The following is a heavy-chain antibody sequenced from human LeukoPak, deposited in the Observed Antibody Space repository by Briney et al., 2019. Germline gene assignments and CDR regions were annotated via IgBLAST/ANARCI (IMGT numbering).Heavy chain of an antibody. D-gene: IGHD4-11*01. CDR3: ARRGSNYYYYYYGMDV. Sequence: SETLSLTCAVYGVSFSGYYWSWIRQPPGKGLEWIGEINHSGSTNYNPSLKSRVTISVDTSKNQFSLKLSSVTAADTAVYYCARRGSNYYYYYYGMDVWGQGTTVTVSS. V-gene: IGHV4-34*01. CDR1: GVSFSGYY. J-gene: IGHJ6*02. CDR2: INHSGST.